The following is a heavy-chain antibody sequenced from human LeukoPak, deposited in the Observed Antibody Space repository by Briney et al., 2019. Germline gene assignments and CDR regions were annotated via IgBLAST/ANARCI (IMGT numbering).Heavy chain of an antibody. CDR1: GFTFSSYD. CDR2: ISSSGSTI. J-gene: IGHJ4*02. D-gene: IGHD1-26*01. Sequence: AGGSLTLSCAASGFTFSSYDMNWIRQAPGKGLEWISYISSSGSTIYYADSVKGRFTISRDNAKNSLYLQMDSLRAEDTAVYYCARTNSGSYDYWGQGTLVTVSS. V-gene: IGHV3-48*03. CDR3: ARTNSGSYDY.